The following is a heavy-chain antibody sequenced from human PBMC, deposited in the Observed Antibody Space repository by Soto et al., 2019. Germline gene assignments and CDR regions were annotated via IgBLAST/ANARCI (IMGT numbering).Heavy chain of an antibody. CDR3: AKELTSGPHDILTGYVRVPRGLIDY. D-gene: IGHD3-9*01. CDR1: GFTFSSYA. V-gene: IGHV3-23*01. CDR2: IIGSGGRP. J-gene: IGHJ4*02. Sequence: EVQLLESGGGLVQPGGSLRLSCAASGFTFSSYAMSWVRQAPGKGLEWVSAIIGSGGRPYYAHSVKGRFTISRDNSKNTLYLQMNSLRAEDTAVYYCAKELTSGPHDILTGYVRVPRGLIDYWGQGTLVTVSS.